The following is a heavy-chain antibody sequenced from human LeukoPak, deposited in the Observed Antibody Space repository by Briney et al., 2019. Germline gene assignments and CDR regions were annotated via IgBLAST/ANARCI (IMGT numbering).Heavy chain of an antibody. Sequence: PGGSLRLSCAASGFTFSSYSMNWVRQAPGKGLEWVSSISSSSSYIYYADSVKGRFTISRDNAKNSLYLQMNSLRAEDTAVYYCAREGYCSTTSCYQRFDPWGQETLVTVSS. CDR3: AREGYCSTTSCYQRFDP. CDR1: GFTFSSYS. V-gene: IGHV3-21*01. CDR2: ISSSSSYI. D-gene: IGHD2-2*01. J-gene: IGHJ5*02.